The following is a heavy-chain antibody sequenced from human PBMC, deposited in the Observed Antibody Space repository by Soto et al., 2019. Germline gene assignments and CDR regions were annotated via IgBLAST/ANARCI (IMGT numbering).Heavy chain of an antibody. CDR3: ARDWGWELRGTPPPDAFDI. CDR1: GGSISSGGYY. CDR2: IYYSGST. J-gene: IGHJ3*02. V-gene: IGHV4-31*03. D-gene: IGHD1-26*01. Sequence: QVQLQESGPGLVKPSQTLSLTCTVSGGSISSGGYYWSWIRQHPGKGLGWIGYIYYSGSTYYNPSLKSRVTISVDTSKNQCSLKLRSVTAADTAVYYCARDWGWELRGTPPPDAFDIWGQGTMVTVSS.